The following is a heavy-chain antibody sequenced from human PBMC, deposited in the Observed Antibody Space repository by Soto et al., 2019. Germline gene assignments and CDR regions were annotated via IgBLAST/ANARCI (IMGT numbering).Heavy chain of an antibody. CDR2: IYYSGST. J-gene: IGHJ4*02. Sequence: PXETLSLTCTVSGGPISSGGYYWSWIRQHPGKGLEWIGYIYYSGSTYYNPSLKSRVTISVDTSKNQFSLKLSSVTAADTAVYYCARANYYGSGSYYPAHYYFDYWGQGTLVTVSS. D-gene: IGHD3-10*01. V-gene: IGHV4-31*03. CDR1: GGPISSGGYY. CDR3: ARANYYGSGSYYPAHYYFDY.